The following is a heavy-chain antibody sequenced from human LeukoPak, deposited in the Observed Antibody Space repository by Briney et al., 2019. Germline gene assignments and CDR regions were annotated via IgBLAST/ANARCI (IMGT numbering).Heavy chain of an antibody. CDR3: AGLGITMIGGV. D-gene: IGHD3-10*02. V-gene: IGHV3-53*01. CDR1: GFTVRSHF. J-gene: IGHJ6*04. Sequence: PGGSLRLSCAVSGFTVRSHFMAWVRQAPGKGLEWVSVLDTGGATHYADSVKGRFTISRDNAKNSLYLQMNSLRAEDTAVYYCAGLGITMIGGVWGKGTTVTISS. CDR2: LDTGGAT.